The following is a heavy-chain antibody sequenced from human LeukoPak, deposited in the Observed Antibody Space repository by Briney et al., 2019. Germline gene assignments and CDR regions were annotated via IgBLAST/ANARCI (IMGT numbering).Heavy chain of an antibody. CDR3: ARDDSSGYFYDY. CDR2: ISGSGGST. J-gene: IGHJ4*02. D-gene: IGHD3-22*01. Sequence: PGGSLRLSCAASGFTFSSYAMSWVRQAPGKGLEWVSAISGSGGSTYYADSVKGRFTISRDNAKILLYLQLNSLRAEDTAVYYCARDDSSGYFYDYWGQGTLVTVSS. V-gene: IGHV3-23*01. CDR1: GFTFSSYA.